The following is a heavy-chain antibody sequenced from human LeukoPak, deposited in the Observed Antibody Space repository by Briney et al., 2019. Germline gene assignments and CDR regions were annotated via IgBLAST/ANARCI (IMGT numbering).Heavy chain of an antibody. Sequence: GGSLRLSCAASGFTFSSYSMNWVRQAPGKGLEWVSSISSSSSYIYYADSVKGRFTISRDNAKNSLYLQMNSLRAEDTAVYYCARDMGQQQLVPDYWGQGTLVTVSS. CDR3: ARDMGQQQLVPDY. CDR1: GFTFSSYS. D-gene: IGHD6-13*01. CDR2: ISSSSSYI. V-gene: IGHV3-21*04. J-gene: IGHJ4*02.